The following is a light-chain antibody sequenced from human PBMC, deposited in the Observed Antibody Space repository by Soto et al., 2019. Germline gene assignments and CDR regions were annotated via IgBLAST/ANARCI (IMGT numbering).Light chain of an antibody. Sequence: DIQVAQSPSTLSASVGDRVTITCRASQSISTWLAWYQHKPGTAPKLLIYKASTLDRGVSSRFSGSGSGTEFTLTISSLQPEDSATYYCQQYSSYSPWLFGQGTKVEI. V-gene: IGKV1-5*03. CDR1: QSISTW. J-gene: IGKJ1*01. CDR2: KAS. CDR3: QQYSSYSPWL.